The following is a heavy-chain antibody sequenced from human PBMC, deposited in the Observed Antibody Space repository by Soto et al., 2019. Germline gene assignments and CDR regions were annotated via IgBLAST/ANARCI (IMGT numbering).Heavy chain of an antibody. D-gene: IGHD5-18*01. J-gene: IGHJ4*02. V-gene: IGHV3-30*18. CDR3: VKAAGKDTGFDSFFDY. CDR2: IAYDGDKK. Sequence: QVQLVESGGGVVQPGRSLRLSCVASSFIFRNYDMNWVRQSPGKRLEWVAVIAYDGDKKYYADFAKGRFTISRDNARNTLYLQRGGLRREDTSVYYCVKAAGKDTGFDSFFDYWGRGTLVSVSS. CDR1: SFIFRNYD.